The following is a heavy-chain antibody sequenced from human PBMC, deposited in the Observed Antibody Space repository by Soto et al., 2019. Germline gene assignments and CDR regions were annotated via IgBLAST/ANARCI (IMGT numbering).Heavy chain of an antibody. J-gene: IGHJ6*02. D-gene: IGHD3-3*01. CDR2: IDPSDSYT. CDR3: ASLPRFSNYYYGMDV. V-gene: IGHV5-10-1*01. Sequence: ESLKISCKGSGYSFTSYWISWVRQMPGKGLEWMGRIDPSDSYTNYSPSFQGHVTISADKSISTAYLQWSSLKASDTAMYYCASLPRFSNYYYGMDVWGQGTTVTVSS. CDR1: GYSFTSYW.